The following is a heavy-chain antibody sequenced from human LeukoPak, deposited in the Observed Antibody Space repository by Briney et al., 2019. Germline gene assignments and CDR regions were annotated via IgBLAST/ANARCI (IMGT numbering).Heavy chain of an antibody. J-gene: IGHJ3*02. V-gene: IGHV3-21*01. CDR1: GFTFSSYS. CDR2: ISSSSRYI. CDR3: ASYGDYNDAFDI. D-gene: IGHD4-17*01. Sequence: GGSLRLSCAASGFTFSSYSMNWVRQAPGKGLEWVSSISSSSRYIYYEDSVKGRVTISRDNAKNSLYLQMNSLRAEDTAVYYCASYGDYNDAFDIWGQGTMVTVSS.